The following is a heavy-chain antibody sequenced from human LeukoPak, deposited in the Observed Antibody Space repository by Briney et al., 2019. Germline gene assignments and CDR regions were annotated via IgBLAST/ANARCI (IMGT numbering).Heavy chain of an antibody. J-gene: IGHJ4*02. CDR3: ARLNWNDGGYYFDY. D-gene: IGHD1-1*01. Sequence: GGSLRLSCAASGFTFSSYSMNWVRQAPGKGLEWVSSISSGSSYIYYADSVKGRFTISRDNAKNSLYLQMSSLRSDDTAVYYCARLNWNDGGYYFDYWGQGTLVTVSS. V-gene: IGHV3-21*04. CDR2: ISSGSSYI. CDR1: GFTFSSYS.